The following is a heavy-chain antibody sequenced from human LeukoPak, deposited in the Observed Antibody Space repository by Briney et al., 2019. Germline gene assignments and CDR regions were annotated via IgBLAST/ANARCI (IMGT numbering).Heavy chain of an antibody. CDR2: INPNSGGT. D-gene: IGHD1-26*01. CDR3: ARVFQLYSGSYPAYYYYYMDV. J-gene: IGHJ6*03. CDR1: GYTFTGYY. V-gene: IGHV1-2*06. Sequence: GASVKVSCKASGYTFTGYYMHWVRQAPGQGLEWMGRINPNSGGTNYAQKFQGRVTMTRDTSISTAYMELSRLRSDDTAVYYCARVFQLYSGSYPAYYYYYMDVWGKGTTVTVSS.